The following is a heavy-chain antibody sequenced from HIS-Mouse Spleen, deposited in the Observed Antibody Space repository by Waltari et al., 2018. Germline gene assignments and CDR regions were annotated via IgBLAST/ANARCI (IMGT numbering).Heavy chain of an antibody. J-gene: IGHJ2*01. Sequence: QLRLQESGPGLVKPSETRSLTCTVPGGSISSSSYSWGWIRQPPGKGLEWIGSIYYSGSTYYNPSLKSRVTISVDTSKNQFSLKLSSVTAADTAVYYCAREIPYSSSWYDWYFDLWGRGTLVTVSS. D-gene: IGHD6-13*01. CDR2: IYYSGST. CDR3: AREIPYSSSWYDWYFDL. CDR1: GGSISSSSYS. V-gene: IGHV4-39*07.